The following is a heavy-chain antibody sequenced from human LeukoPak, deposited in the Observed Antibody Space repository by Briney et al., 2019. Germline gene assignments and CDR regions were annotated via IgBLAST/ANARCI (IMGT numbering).Heavy chain of an antibody. J-gene: IGHJ6*02. Sequence: GGSLRLSCAASGFTFSSYAMHWVRQAPGKGLEWVAVISNDGSNKYYADSVKGRFTISRDNSKNTLYLQMNSLRAEDTAVYYCARAGDGYRVRYYGMDVWGQGTTVTVSS. CDR3: ARAGDGYRVRYYGMDV. D-gene: IGHD5-24*01. V-gene: IGHV3-30-3*01. CDR1: GFTFSSYA. CDR2: ISNDGSNK.